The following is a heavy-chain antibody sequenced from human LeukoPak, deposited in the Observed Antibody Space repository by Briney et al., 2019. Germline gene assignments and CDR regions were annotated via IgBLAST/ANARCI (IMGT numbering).Heavy chain of an antibody. CDR1: GYTLTGYY. J-gene: IGHJ4*02. CDR3: ASGGLVVVTAIFDY. D-gene: IGHD2-21*02. CDR2: INPNSGGT. Sequence: ASVKVSCTASGYTLTGYYMHWVRQAPGQGLEWMGWINPNSGGTNYAQKFQGRVTMTRDTSISTAYMELSRLRSDDTAVYYCASGGLVVVTAIFDYWGQGTLVTVSS. V-gene: IGHV1-2*02.